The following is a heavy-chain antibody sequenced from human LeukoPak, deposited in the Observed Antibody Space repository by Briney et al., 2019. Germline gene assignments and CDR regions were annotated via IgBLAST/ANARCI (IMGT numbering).Heavy chain of an antibody. CDR1: GFTFCSYS. D-gene: IGHD3-16*02. CDR2: ISSSSSTI. J-gene: IGHJ3*02. Sequence: GGSLRLSCAASGFTFCSYSMNWVRQAPGKGLEWVSYISSSSSTIYYADSVKGRFTISRDNAKNSLYLQMNSLRDEDTAVYYCARDQARYDYIWGSYRLDAFDIWGQGTMVTVSS. V-gene: IGHV3-48*02. CDR3: ARDQARYDYIWGSYRLDAFDI.